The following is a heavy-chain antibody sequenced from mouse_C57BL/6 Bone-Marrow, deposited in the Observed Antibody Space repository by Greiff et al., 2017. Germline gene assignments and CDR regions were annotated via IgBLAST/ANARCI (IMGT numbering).Heavy chain of an antibody. Sequence: QVQLQQPGAELVKPGASVKLSCKASGYNFTSYWMQWVQQRPGQGLEWVGEIDPSDSYTNYNQKFKGKATLTVDKSSSTAYMQLSSLTSWYSAVYYFARGCAQATFDYWGQGTSLTVSS. V-gene: IGHV1-50*01. CDR1: GYNFTSYW. CDR2: IDPSDSYT. J-gene: IGHJ2*02. CDR3: ARGCAQATFDY. D-gene: IGHD3-2*02.